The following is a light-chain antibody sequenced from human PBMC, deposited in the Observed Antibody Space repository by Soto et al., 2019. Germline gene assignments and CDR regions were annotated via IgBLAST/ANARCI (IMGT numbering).Light chain of an antibody. CDR3: QESYSNSVT. Sequence: DIQVTQSPSTLSGSVGDRFTIPCRASQTISSWLAWYQQKPGKAPKLLIYKASTLKSGVPSRFSGSGSGTEFTLTISSLHPEDFATYYCQESYSNSVTFGPGTRVEI. J-gene: IGKJ5*01. CDR2: KAS. CDR1: QTISSW. V-gene: IGKV1-5*03.